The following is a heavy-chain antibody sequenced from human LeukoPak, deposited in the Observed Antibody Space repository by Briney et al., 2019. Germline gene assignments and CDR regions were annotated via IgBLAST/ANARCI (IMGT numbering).Heavy chain of an antibody. CDR2: ISESGDST. CDR3: AKDIAQGYTFGSIEQDY. D-gene: IGHD5-18*01. Sequence: GGSLRLSCAASGVAFSNYAMSWVRQAPGKGLEWAAAISESGDSTYYAGSMKGRFTTSRDNAKNLLYLQINSLRAEDTAIYYCAKDIAQGYTFGSIEQDYWGQGTLVTVSS. CDR1: GVAFSNYA. V-gene: IGHV3-23*01. J-gene: IGHJ4*02.